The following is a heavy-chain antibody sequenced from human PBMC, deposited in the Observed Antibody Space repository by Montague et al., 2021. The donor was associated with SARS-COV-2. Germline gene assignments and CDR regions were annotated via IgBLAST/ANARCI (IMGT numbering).Heavy chain of an antibody. D-gene: IGHD3-10*01. CDR2: IYYSGTT. J-gene: IGHJ5*02. Sequence: SETLSLTCTVSGGSISSNNNYWGWIRQSAGKGLEWIGSIYYSGTTYYNPSLKSRVTISVDTSKNQFSLRLSSVTATDTSVYYCARSTATFGESHNWFAPWRQGPLVIVSS. CDR1: GGSISSNNNY. CDR3: ARSTATFGESHNWFAP. V-gene: IGHV4-39*01.